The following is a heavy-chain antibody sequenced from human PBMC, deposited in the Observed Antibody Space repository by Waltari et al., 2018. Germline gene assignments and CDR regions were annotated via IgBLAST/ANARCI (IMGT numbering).Heavy chain of an antibody. D-gene: IGHD6-19*01. V-gene: IGHV1-2*06. CDR3: AREGGGYSSGWLFDY. Sequence: QVQLVQAGAEVKKHGASVKGSCRASGYTFTGYYMQWVRPAPGQGLEWMGRINPTSGGTNDAQKFQGRVTMTRDTSISTAYMELSRLRSDDTAVYYCAREGGGYSSGWLFDYWGQGTLVTVSS. CDR1: GYTFTGYY. CDR2: INPTSGGT. J-gene: IGHJ4*02.